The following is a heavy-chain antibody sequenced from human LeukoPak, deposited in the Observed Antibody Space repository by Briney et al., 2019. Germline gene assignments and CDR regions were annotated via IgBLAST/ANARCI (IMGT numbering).Heavy chain of an antibody. CDR1: GFTVSSNY. Sequence: GGSLRLSCAASGFTVSSNYMSWVRQAPGKGLEWVPVIYSGGRTYYADSVKGRFTRSRDNSKNTLYLQMNSLRAEDTAVYYCARELVRGADDAFDIWGQGTMVTVSS. CDR3: ARELVRGADDAFDI. J-gene: IGHJ3*02. D-gene: IGHD3-10*01. CDR2: IYSGGRT. V-gene: IGHV3-66*01.